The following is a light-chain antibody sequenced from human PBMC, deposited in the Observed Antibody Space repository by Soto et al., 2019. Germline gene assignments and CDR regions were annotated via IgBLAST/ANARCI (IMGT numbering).Light chain of an antibody. CDR2: AAS. CDR3: QQLNSYPIT. Sequence: DVQLTQSPSVLSASVGDRGTITCRASQGISSYLAWYQQKPGKAPKLLIYAASTLQSGVPSRFSGSGSGTEFTLTIRSLQPEDFATYYCQQLNSYPITFGQGTRLEIK. CDR1: QGISSY. V-gene: IGKV1-9*01. J-gene: IGKJ5*01.